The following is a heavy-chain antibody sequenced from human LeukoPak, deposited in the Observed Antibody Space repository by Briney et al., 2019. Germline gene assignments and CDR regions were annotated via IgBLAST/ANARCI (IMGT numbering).Heavy chain of an antibody. CDR1: GGTFSSYA. V-gene: IGHV1-69*01. CDR2: IILIFGTA. J-gene: IGHJ3*02. CDR3: AKGKTWGIAAAGTAEHAFDI. D-gene: IGHD6-13*01. Sequence: ASVKVSCKASGGTFSSYAISWVRQAPGQGLEWMGGIILIFGTANYAQKFQGRVTITADESTSTAYMELSSLRSEDTAVYYCAKGKTWGIAAAGTAEHAFDIWGQGTMVTVFS.